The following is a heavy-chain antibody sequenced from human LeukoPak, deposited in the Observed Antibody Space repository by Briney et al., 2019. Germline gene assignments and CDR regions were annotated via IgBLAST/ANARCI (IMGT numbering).Heavy chain of an antibody. Sequence: GGSRGMGCAASGLTVSSYTMNWVREAAGGWLEWVSSISSSSSAIYYAASVKGQFTISRDNTKNSLYLQMNSLRDEDTAVYYCARGALRYSDYWGQGTLVTVSS. D-gene: IGHD3-9*01. V-gene: IGHV3-48*02. CDR1: GLTVSSYT. CDR2: ISSSSSAI. J-gene: IGHJ4*02. CDR3: ARGALRYSDY.